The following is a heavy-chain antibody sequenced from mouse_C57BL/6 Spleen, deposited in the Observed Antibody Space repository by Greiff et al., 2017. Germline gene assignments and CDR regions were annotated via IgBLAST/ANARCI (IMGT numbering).Heavy chain of an antibody. CDR2: INPSNGGT. CDR1: GSTFTSYW. CDR3: ARGGYDYDRFDY. D-gene: IGHD2-4*01. V-gene: IGHV1-53*01. Sequence: QVQLKQPGTELVKPGASVKLSCKASGSTFTSYWMHWVKQRPGQGLEWIGNINPSNGGTNYNEKFKSKATLTVDKSSSTAYMQLSSLTSEDSAVYYCARGGYDYDRFDYWGQGTTLTVSS. J-gene: IGHJ2*01.